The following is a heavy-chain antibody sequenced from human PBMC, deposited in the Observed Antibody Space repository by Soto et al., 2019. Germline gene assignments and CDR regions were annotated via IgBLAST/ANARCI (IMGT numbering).Heavy chain of an antibody. J-gene: IGHJ3*02. CDR2: VYYSGST. V-gene: IGHV4-59*01. CDR3: ARVMFISLRSTDAFDI. CDR1: GDSITSYY. D-gene: IGHD3-22*01. Sequence: SETLSLTCSVSGDSITSYYWSWIRQPPGKGLEWIGYVYYSGSTNYNSSLKSRVTISLDTSKSQFSLRLSSVTAADTAVYYCARVMFISLRSTDAFDIWGQGTMVTVSS.